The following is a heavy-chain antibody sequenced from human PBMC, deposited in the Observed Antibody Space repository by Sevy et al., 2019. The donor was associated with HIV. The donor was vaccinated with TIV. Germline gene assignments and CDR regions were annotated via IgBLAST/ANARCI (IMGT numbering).Heavy chain of an antibody. CDR1: GFTFGGYA. Sequence: GGSLRLSCAASGFTFGGYAIHWVRQAPGKGLVWVSGLSCNRGTIDYADSVKGRFTISRDNAKKSLYLQMNSLRAEDTALYSCEKGDGQRMGDAFDVWGQGTMVTVSS. CDR3: EKGDGQRMGDAFDV. J-gene: IGHJ3*01. CDR2: LSCNRGTI. D-gene: IGHD2-15*01. V-gene: IGHV3-9*01.